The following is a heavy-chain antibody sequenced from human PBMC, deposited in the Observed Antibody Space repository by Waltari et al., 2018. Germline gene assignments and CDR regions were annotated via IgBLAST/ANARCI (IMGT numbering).Heavy chain of an antibody. CDR3: ARGGLYGQQLLESAFEI. V-gene: IGHV1-69*05. D-gene: IGHD6-13*01. CDR2: SIPMFGTA. J-gene: IGHJ3*02. CDR1: GGSFRPSP. Sequence: QVQLVQSGAEVKKPGSSVTVSCKASGGSFRPSPITWVRQAPGQGLEWMGGSIPMFGTANYAQKFQERVSITTDGSMTTAYMELSSLTSEDTAVYYCARGGLYGQQLLESAFEIWGQGTQVTVSS.